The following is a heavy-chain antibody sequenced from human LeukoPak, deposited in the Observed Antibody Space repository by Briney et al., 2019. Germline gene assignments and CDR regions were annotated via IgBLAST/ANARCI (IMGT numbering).Heavy chain of an antibody. Sequence: PGGSLRLSCAASGFTFSSYAMSWVRQAPGKGLEWVSAISGSGGSTYYADSVRGRFTISRDNSKNTLYLQMNSLRAEDTAVYYCAKMGRKSTGCYKVCYFDYWGQGTLVTVSS. CDR1: GFTFSSYA. CDR3: AKMGRKSTGCYKVCYFDY. D-gene: IGHD2-2*02. J-gene: IGHJ4*02. V-gene: IGHV3-23*01. CDR2: ISGSGGST.